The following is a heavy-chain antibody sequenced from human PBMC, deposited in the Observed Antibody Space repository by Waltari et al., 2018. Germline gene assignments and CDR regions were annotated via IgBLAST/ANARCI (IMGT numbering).Heavy chain of an antibody. J-gene: IGHJ3*02. D-gene: IGHD6-19*01. CDR3: AIAAVADAFDI. Sequence: TVKISCKASGYTFTDYYMHWVQQAPGKGLEWMGRVDPEDGETIYAEKFQGRVTITADTSTDTAYMELSSLRSEDTAVYYCAIAAVADAFDIWGQGTMVTVSS. CDR2: VDPEDGET. CDR1: GYTFTDYY. V-gene: IGHV1-69-2*01.